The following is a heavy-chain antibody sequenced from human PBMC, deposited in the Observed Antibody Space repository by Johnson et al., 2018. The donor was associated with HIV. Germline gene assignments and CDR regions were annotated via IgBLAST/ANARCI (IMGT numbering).Heavy chain of an antibody. Sequence: VQLVESGGGLVQPGGSLRLSCAASGFTFSSYWMSWVRQAPGKGLEWVSYISSSGSTIYYADSVKGRFTISRDNSKNTLYLQMNSLRAEDTAVYYCARDLVYGGNFRAFDIWGQGTMVTVSS. D-gene: IGHD4-23*01. CDR3: ARDLVYGGNFRAFDI. CDR2: ISSSGSTI. CDR1: GFTFSSYW. V-gene: IGHV3-48*01. J-gene: IGHJ3*02.